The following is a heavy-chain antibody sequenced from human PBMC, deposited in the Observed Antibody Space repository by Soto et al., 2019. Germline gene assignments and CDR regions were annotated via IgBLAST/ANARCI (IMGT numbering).Heavy chain of an antibody. CDR2: ISAYNGNT. CDR1: GYAFITYG. V-gene: IGHV1-18*01. Sequence: GASVKVSCKASGYAFITYGISWVRQAPGQGLEWMGWISAYNGNTNYAQNLQGRVTMTTDTSTSTAYMELRSLRSDDTAVYYCARDYYYDNSGPRRDFDYWGQGTLVTVSS. J-gene: IGHJ4*02. D-gene: IGHD3-22*01. CDR3: ARDYYYDNSGPRRDFDY.